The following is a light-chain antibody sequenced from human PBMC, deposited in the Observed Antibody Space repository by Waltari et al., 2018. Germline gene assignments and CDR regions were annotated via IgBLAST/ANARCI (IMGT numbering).Light chain of an antibody. J-gene: IGKJ1*01. CDR2: DAS. Sequence: EIMLTQSPGTLSLSPGERATRSCRASQSISRYLAWYQHIPGQAPRLLIYDASTRATGIPDRFSGSGSGTDFSLTISRLEPEDFAVYYCQKYGSLPATFGQGTKVEIK. CDR1: QSISRY. V-gene: IGKV3-20*01. CDR3: QKYGSLPAT.